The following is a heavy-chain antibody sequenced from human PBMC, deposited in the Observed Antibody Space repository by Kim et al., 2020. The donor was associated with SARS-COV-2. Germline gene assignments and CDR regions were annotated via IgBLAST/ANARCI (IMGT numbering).Heavy chain of an antibody. J-gene: IGHJ5*02. CDR1: GYTFTNYG. V-gene: IGHV1-18*01. D-gene: IGHD3-3*01. Sequence: ASVKVSCKTSGYTFTNYGINWVRQAPGQGLEWMGWIKTYNGYTNFAQNVQGRVSMTTDTSTTTAYMELRSLTSDDTAVYYCARVHLHNDFCSSYSTPTRFDPWGPGTLVTVSS. CDR2: IKTYNGYT. CDR3: ARVHLHNDFCSSYSTPTRFDP.